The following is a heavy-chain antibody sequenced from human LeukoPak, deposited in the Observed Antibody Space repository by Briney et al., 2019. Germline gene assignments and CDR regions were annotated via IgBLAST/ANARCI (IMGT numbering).Heavy chain of an antibody. CDR3: ARVGYDSSGYLDY. D-gene: IGHD3-22*01. Sequence: PGGSLRLPCAASGFTVSSNYMSWVRQAPGKGLEWVSVIYSGGSTYYADSVKGRFTISRDNSKNTLYLQMNSLRAEDTAVYYCARVGYDSSGYLDYWGQGTLVTVSS. J-gene: IGHJ4*02. CDR1: GFTVSSNY. V-gene: IGHV3-53*01. CDR2: IYSGGST.